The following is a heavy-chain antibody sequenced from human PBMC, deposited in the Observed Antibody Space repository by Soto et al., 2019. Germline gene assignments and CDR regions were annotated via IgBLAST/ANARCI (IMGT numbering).Heavy chain of an antibody. J-gene: IGHJ4*02. CDR3: ARFYYYDSSGYYEGAFDY. CDR2: ISSSSSYI. D-gene: IGHD3-22*01. V-gene: IGHV3-21*01. CDR1: GFTFSSYS. Sequence: SLRLSCAASGFTFSSYSMNWVRQAPGKGLEWVSSISSSSSYIYYADSVKGRFTISRDNAKNSLYLQMNSLRAEDTAVYYCARFYYYDSSGYYEGAFDYWGQGTLVTVSS.